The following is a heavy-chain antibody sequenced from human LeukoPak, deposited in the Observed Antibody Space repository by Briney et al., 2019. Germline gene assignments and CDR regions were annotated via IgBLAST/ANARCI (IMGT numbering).Heavy chain of an antibody. J-gene: IGHJ4*02. CDR2: IYSGGST. CDR1: GFTFSSYS. V-gene: IGHV3-53*01. Sequence: GGSLRLSCAASGFTFSSYSMNWVRQAPGKGLEWVSIIYSGGSTYYADSVKGRFTISRDNSKNTLYLQMNTLRAEDTAVYYCARVTATTATGYFDYWGQGTLVSVSS. CDR3: ARVTATTATGYFDY. D-gene: IGHD1-1*01.